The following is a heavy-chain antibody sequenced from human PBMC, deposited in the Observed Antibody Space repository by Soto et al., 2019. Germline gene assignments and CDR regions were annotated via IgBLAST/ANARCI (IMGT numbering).Heavy chain of an antibody. Sequence: PGGSLRLSCAASGFTFSSYAMHWVRQAPGKGLEWVAVISYDGGNKYYADSVKGRFTISRDNSKNTLYLQMNSLRAEDTAVYYCAREWGPSGSYYYFAYWGQGTLVTVSS. CDR3: AREWGPSGSYYYFAY. CDR1: GFTFSSYA. J-gene: IGHJ4*02. D-gene: IGHD1-26*01. V-gene: IGHV3-30-3*01. CDR2: ISYDGGNK.